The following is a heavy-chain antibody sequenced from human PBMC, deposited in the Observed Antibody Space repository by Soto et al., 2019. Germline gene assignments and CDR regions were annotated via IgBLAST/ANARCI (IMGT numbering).Heavy chain of an antibody. CDR2: IVVASGRT. CDR1: GFDFGSFG. CDR3: SADHPHTAIGWPV. Sequence: GASVKVSCKASGFDFGSFGIQFLRQTRGRGLEWIGWIVVASGRTNYARQFQGRVAFSRDMSSTTAYMDLYDLKSDDTAVYFFSADHPHTAIGWPVWGQGTTVTVSS. J-gene: IGHJ6*02. V-gene: IGHV1-58*02.